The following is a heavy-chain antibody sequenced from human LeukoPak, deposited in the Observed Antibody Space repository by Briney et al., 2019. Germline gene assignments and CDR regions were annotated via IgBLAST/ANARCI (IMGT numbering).Heavy chain of an antibody. CDR1: GGSISSGGYY. D-gene: IGHD2-2*01. Sequence: PSETLSLTCTVSGGSISSGGYYWSWIRQPPGKGLEWIGYIYHSGSTYYNPSLKSRATISVDTSKNQFSLKLSSVTAADTAVYYCARGLWDIVVVPAATLYWYFDLWGRGTLVTVSS. CDR3: ARGLWDIVVVPAATLYWYFDL. CDR2: IYHSGST. V-gene: IGHV4-30-2*01. J-gene: IGHJ2*01.